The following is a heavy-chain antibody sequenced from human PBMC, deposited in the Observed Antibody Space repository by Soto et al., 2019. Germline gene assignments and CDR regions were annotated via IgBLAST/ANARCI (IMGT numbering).Heavy chain of an antibody. V-gene: IGHV4-34*01. CDR3: ARARGGGYSYGITYYYYYGMDV. D-gene: IGHD5-18*01. CDR1: DGSFSGYY. Sequence: SETLSLTCAVYDGSFSGYYWSWIRQPPGKGLEWIGEINHSGSTNYNPSLKSRVTISVDTSKNQFSLKLSSVTAADTAVYYCARARGGGYSYGITYYYYYGMDVWGKGTTVT. J-gene: IGHJ6*04. CDR2: INHSGST.